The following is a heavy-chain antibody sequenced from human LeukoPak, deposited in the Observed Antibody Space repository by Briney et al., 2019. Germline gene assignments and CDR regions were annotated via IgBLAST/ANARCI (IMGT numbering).Heavy chain of an antibody. Sequence: GGSLRLSCAASGFTFSPYWMTWVRQAPGKGLEWVANIKQDGSEEYYVDSAKGRFTISRDNAKKSLFLQMNSLRVEDTAVYFCARGRITVTGAIHYYMDVWGNGTTVIVSS. CDR3: ARGRITVTGAIHYYMDV. J-gene: IGHJ6*03. V-gene: IGHV3-7*03. CDR2: IKQDGSEE. D-gene: IGHD1-1*01. CDR1: GFTFSPYW.